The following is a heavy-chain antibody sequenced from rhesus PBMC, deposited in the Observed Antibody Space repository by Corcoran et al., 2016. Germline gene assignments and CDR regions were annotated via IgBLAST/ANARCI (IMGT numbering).Heavy chain of an antibody. D-gene: IGHD4-29*01. CDR1: GSSFSIDV. Sequence: EVQLVEPGGGLFQPGGSLQVYCTAYGSSFSIDVMNWVRQAQGKGLEWVSTISDTGGNTYYADSVKGRFTISRDNSKNTLSLQMNSLRTEDTAVYFCAKDHGGRYPEDWGQGVLVTVSS. CDR3: AKDHGGRYPED. CDR2: ISDTGGNT. J-gene: IGHJ4*01. V-gene: IGHV3S5*01.